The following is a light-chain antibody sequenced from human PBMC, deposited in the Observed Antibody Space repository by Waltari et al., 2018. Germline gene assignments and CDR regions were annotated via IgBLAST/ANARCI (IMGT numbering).Light chain of an antibody. CDR2: GAS. CDR1: QSISTN. CDR3: QQYNYWPRFT. V-gene: IGKV3-15*01. J-gene: IGKJ3*01. Sequence: DIVMTQSPAILSVSPGERATLSCRASQSISTNLAWYQHKTGQAPRLLIHGASTRATGIPARFSGSGSGTEFTLTISSLQSEDFAVYYCQQYNYWPRFTFGPGTKVDIK.